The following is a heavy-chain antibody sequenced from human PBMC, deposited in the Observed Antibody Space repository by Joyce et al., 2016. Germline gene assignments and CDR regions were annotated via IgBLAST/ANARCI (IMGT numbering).Heavy chain of an antibody. V-gene: IGHV1-8*01. Sequence: QVQLVQSGAEVKKPGASLTVSCKASGYTFTTCDINWVRQAPGQGLVWLGWMTPNRGNTGYAQNFQGRVTMTRDTSISTAYMELSSLRSEDTAVYFCARNKYGTGDFDFWGQGTPVTVSS. J-gene: IGHJ4*02. CDR3: ARNKYGTGDFDF. D-gene: IGHD7-27*01. CDR2: MTPNRGNT. CDR1: GYTFTTCD.